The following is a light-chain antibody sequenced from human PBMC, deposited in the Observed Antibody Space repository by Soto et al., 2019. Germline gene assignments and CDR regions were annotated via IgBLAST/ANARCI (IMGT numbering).Light chain of an antibody. V-gene: IGLV2-23*01. CDR1: SSDVGSYNL. CDR3: CSYAGSSTPHVV. Sequence: QSVLTQPASVSGSPGQSITISCTGTSSDVGSYNLVSWYQQHPGKAPKLMIYEGSKRPSGVSNRFSGSKSDNTASLTISGLQAEDEADYYCCSYAGSSTPHVVFGGGTKLTVL. J-gene: IGLJ2*01. CDR2: EGS.